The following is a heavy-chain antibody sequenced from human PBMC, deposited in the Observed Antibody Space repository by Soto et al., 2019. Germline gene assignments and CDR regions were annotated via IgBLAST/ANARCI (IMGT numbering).Heavy chain of an antibody. D-gene: IGHD1-1*01. CDR1: GFTFSSYA. J-gene: IGHJ5*02. CDR3: ATLSTQFDR. CDR2: ISGSGGST. V-gene: IGHV3-23*01. Sequence: EVQLLESGGGLVQPGGSLRLSCAASGFTFSSYAMSWVRQAPGKGLEWVSAISGSGGSTYYADSVKGRFTISRDNAKNSLYLQMNSLSVEDTAVYYCATLSTQFDRWGQGNLVTVSS.